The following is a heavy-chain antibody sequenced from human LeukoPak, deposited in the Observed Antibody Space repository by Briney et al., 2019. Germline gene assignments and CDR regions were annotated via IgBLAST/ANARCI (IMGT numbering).Heavy chain of an antibody. D-gene: IGHD4-17*01. J-gene: IGHJ3*01. V-gene: IGHV3-23*01. CDR1: GMTLSNYA. CDR3: AKDPNGDYIGAFDF. Sequence: GGSLRLSCVVSGMTLSNYAMSWVRQGPGKGLEWVVGISGSAGGTKYADSVKGRFTISRDNSLNTMYLQMNSLRADDTAVYFCAKDPNGDYIGAFDFWGQGTMVTVSS. CDR2: ISGSAGGT.